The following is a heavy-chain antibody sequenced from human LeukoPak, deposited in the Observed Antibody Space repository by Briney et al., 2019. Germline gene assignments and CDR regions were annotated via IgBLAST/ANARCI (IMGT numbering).Heavy chain of an antibody. D-gene: IGHD5-24*01. CDR3: ARVGRDGYNLDY. J-gene: IGHJ4*02. Sequence: ASVKVSCKAYGYTFSGYYMHWVRQAPGQGLEWMGWINPNNGGTSYAQKFQGRVTMTRDTSITTAYMELPSLTSDDTAVYYCARVGRDGYNLDYWGQGTLVTVSS. CDR2: INPNNGGT. CDR1: GYTFSGYY. V-gene: IGHV1-2*02.